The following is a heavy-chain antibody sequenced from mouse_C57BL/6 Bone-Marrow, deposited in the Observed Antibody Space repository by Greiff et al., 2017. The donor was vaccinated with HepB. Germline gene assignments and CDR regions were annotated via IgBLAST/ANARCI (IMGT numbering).Heavy chain of an antibody. CDR1: GYTFTSYG. CDR2: IYPRSGNT. D-gene: IGHD1-1*01. V-gene: IGHV1-81*01. Sequence: VQLQQSGAELARPGASVKLSCKASGYTFTSYGISWVKQRTGQGLEWIGEIYPRSGNTYYNEKFKGKATLTADKSSSTAYMELRSLTSEDSAVYFCAREITTGVATDAMDYWGQGTSVTVSS. J-gene: IGHJ4*01. CDR3: AREITTGVATDAMDY.